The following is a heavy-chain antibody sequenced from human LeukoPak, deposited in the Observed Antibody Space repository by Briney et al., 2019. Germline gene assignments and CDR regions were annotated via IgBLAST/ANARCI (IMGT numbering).Heavy chain of an antibody. V-gene: IGHV6-1*01. CDR3: ARDPQSYNWYFDL. CDR1: GDSVSSNSAT. D-gene: IGHD1-14*01. CDR2: TYYKSKLYS. Sequence: SQTLSLTRALSGDSVSSNSATWNWIRQSPSRGLEWLGRTYYKSKLYSDYAISVKSRITINPDTSRNQFSLQMKSVTPEDTAMYYCARDPQSYNWYFDLWGRGTLVTVSS. J-gene: IGHJ2*01.